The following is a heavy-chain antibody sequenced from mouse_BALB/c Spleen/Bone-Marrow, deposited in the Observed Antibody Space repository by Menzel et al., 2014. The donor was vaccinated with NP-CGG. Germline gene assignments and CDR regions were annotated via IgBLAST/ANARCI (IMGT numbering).Heavy chain of an antibody. CDR1: GFTFSSFG. V-gene: IGHV5-17*02. D-gene: IGHD2-3*01. Sequence: EVKLMESGGGLVQPGGSRKLSCAASGFTFSSFGMHWVRQAPEKGLEWVAYISTGSSTIYYADTVKGRFTISRDNPKNTLFLQMTSLRSEDTAMYYCARSDGAMGYWGQGTSVTVSS. CDR3: ARSDGAMGY. J-gene: IGHJ4*01. CDR2: ISTGSSTI.